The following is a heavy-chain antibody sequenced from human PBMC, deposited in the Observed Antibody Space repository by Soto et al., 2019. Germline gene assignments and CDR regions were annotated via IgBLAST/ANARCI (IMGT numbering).Heavy chain of an antibody. J-gene: IGHJ5*02. CDR3: ARISCSNMRCYVPAANWFDP. V-gene: IGHV4-39*02. CDR1: GGSISSSSYY. D-gene: IGHD2-2*01. Sequence: SETLSLTCAVSGGSISSSSYYWGWILQPPGKGLEWIGSIYYSGSTYYNPSLKSRVTISVDTSKNHFSLRLTSVTAADTAVYYCARISCSNMRCYVPAANWFDPWGPGTLVTVSS. CDR2: IYYSGST.